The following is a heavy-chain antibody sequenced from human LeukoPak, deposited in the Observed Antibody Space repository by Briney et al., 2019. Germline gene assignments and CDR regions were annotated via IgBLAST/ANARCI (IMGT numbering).Heavy chain of an antibody. D-gene: IGHD3-22*01. CDR2: INSDGSSI. V-gene: IGHV3-74*01. CDR3: ARVVYYYDSSGYPNAIDM. J-gene: IGHJ3*02. CDR1: GFTLSSYW. Sequence: GGSLRLSCAASGFTLSSYWMHWVRQAPGKGLVWVSRINSDGSSISYAGSVKGRFTISRDNAKNTLYLQMYSLRAEDTAVYYCARVVYYYDSSGYPNAIDMWGQGTMVTVSS.